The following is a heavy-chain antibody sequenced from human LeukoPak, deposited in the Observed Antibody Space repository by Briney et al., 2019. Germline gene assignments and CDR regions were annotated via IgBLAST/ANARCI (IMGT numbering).Heavy chain of an antibody. CDR3: AKDRAILGYDILTGFDY. D-gene: IGHD3-9*01. CDR2: ISGSGGST. Sequence: GGSLRLSCAASGFTFSNYWMNWVRQAPGKGLEWVSAISGSGGSTYYADSVKGRFTISRDNSKNTLYLQMNSLRAEDTAVYYCAKDRAILGYDILTGFDYWGQGTLVTVSS. CDR1: GFTFSNYW. J-gene: IGHJ4*02. V-gene: IGHV3-23*01.